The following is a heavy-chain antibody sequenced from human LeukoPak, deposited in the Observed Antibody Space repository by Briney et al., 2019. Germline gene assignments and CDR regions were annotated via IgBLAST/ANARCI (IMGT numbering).Heavy chain of an antibody. CDR2: IYTSGST. Sequence: SETLSLTCTVSGGSISSYYWSWIRQPAGKGLEWIGRIYTSGSTNYNPSLKSRVTMSVDTSKNQFSLKLSSVTAADTAVYYCAAIKTIGTAMIFDYWGQGTLVTVSS. D-gene: IGHD5-18*01. V-gene: IGHV4-4*07. CDR3: AAIKTIGTAMIFDY. CDR1: GGSISSYY. J-gene: IGHJ4*02.